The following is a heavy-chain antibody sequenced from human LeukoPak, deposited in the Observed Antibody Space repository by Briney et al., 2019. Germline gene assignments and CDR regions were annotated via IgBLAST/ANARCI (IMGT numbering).Heavy chain of an antibody. J-gene: IGHJ5*02. CDR3: AKDMLSIVGATSWFDP. D-gene: IGHD1-26*01. CDR1: GFTFSIHW. CDR2: ISGDGGST. V-gene: IGHV3-43*02. Sequence: GGSLRPSCAASGFTFSIHWMHWVRQAPGKGLEWVSLISGDGGSTYYADSVKGRFTISRDNSKNSLYLQMNSLRTEDTALYYCAKDMLSIVGATSWFDPWGQGTLVTVSS.